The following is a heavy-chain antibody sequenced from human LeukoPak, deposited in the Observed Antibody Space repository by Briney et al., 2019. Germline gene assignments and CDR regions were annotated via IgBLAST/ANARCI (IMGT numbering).Heavy chain of an antibody. D-gene: IGHD2-2*01. CDR1: GFTFTGYY. CDR3: VRDRTKYCSSTSCPLDY. V-gene: IGHV1-2*02. CDR2: INPSSGGT. Sequence: ASVKVSCKASGFTFTGYYMHWVRQAPGQGLEWMGWINPSSGGTNYAQKFQGRVTMTRDTSISTAYMELSRLRSDDTAVYYCVRDRTKYCSSTSCPLDYWGQGTLVTVSS. J-gene: IGHJ4*02.